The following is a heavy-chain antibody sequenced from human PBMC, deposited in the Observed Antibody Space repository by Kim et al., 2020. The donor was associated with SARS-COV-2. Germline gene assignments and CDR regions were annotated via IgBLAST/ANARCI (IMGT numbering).Heavy chain of an antibody. J-gene: IGHJ6*02. CDR2: ISSSGSTI. Sequence: GGSLRLSCAASGFTFSSYEMNWVRQAPGKGLEWVSYISSSGSTIYYADSVKGRFTISRDNAKNSLYLQMNSLRAEDTAVYYCARVKRAAAGYYYGMDVWGQGTTVTVSS. CDR3: ARVKRAAAGYYYGMDV. V-gene: IGHV3-48*03. D-gene: IGHD6-13*01. CDR1: GFTFSSYE.